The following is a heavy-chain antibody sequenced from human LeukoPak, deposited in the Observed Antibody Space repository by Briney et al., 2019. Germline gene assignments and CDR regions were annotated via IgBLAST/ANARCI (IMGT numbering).Heavy chain of an antibody. CDR3: ARDTEARYYGSGSYYSVSAFDI. D-gene: IGHD3-10*01. V-gene: IGHV4-30-2*01. CDR2: IYHSGST. CDR1: GGSVSSGSYY. Sequence: PSETLSLTCTVSGGSVSSGSYYWSWIRQPPGKGLEWIGYIYHSGSTYYNPSLKSRVTISEDRSKNQFSLKLSSVTAADTAVYYCARDTEARYYGSGSYYSVSAFDIWGQGTMVTVSS. J-gene: IGHJ3*02.